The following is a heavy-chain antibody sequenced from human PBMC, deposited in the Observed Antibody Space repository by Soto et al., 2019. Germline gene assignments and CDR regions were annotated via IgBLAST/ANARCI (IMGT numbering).Heavy chain of an antibody. CDR2: ISADNGNT. J-gene: IGHJ4*02. V-gene: IGHV1-3*01. CDR1: GYTFTSYA. Sequence: PSVKVSCKASGYTFTSYAMHWVRQAPGQRLEWMGWISADNGNTNYAQKLQGRVTITTDTSTSTAYMELRSLRSDDTAVYYCARATSQWLVPYDYWGQGTLVTVSS. D-gene: IGHD6-19*01. CDR3: ARATSQWLVPYDY.